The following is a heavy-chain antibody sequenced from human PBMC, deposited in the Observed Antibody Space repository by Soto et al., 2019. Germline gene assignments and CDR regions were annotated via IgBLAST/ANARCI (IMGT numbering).Heavy chain of an antibody. D-gene: IGHD3-22*01. J-gene: IGHJ3*02. CDR2: ISYDGSNK. V-gene: IGHV3-30-3*01. CDR3: ARDVPFTMIVVATSINAFDI. CDR1: GFTFSSYA. Sequence: GGSLRLSCAASGFTFSSYAMHWVRQAPGKGLEWVAVISYDGSNKYYADSVKGRFTISRDNSKNTLYLQMNSPRAEDTAVYYCARDVPFTMIVVATSINAFDIWGQGTMVTVSS.